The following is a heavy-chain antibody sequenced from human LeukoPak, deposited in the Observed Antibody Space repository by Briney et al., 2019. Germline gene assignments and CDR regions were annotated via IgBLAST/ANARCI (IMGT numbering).Heavy chain of an antibody. J-gene: IGHJ4*02. Sequence: GGSLRLSCAASGFTFSSYAINWVRQAPGKGLEWVSAISGSGGSTYYADSVKGRFTISRDNSKNTLYLQMNSLRAEDTAVYYCAKDLRVVLWFGELSGFDYWGQGTLVTVSS. CDR2: ISGSGGST. CDR3: AKDLRVVLWFGELSGFDY. V-gene: IGHV3-23*01. CDR1: GFTFSSYA. D-gene: IGHD3-10*01.